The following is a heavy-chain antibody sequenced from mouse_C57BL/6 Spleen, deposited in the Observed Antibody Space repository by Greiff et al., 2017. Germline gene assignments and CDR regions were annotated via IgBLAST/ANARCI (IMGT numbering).Heavy chain of an antibody. V-gene: IGHV1-26*01. D-gene: IGHD6-5*01. Sequence: VQLQQSGPELVKPGASVKISCKASGYTFTDYYMNWVKQSHGKSLEWIGDINPNNGGTSYNQKFKGKATLTVDKSSSTAYMELRSLTSEDSAVYYCAPYDAMDYWGQGTSVTVSS. CDR2: INPNNGGT. J-gene: IGHJ4*01. CDR1: GYTFTDYY. CDR3: APYDAMDY.